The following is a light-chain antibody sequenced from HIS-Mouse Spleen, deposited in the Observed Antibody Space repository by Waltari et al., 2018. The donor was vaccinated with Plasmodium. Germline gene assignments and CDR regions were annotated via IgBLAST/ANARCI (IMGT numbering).Light chain of an antibody. CDR2: YKSDSDK. CDR1: SGINVGTSR. J-gene: IGLJ3*02. CDR3: MIWHSSAWV. V-gene: IGLV5-45*03. Sequence: QAVLTQPSSLSASPGASARLPCPLRSGINVGTSRIYWYQQKPGSPPQYLLRYKSDSDKQQGSGVPSRFSGSKDASANAGILLISGLQSEDEADYYCMIWHSSAWVFGGGTKLTVL.